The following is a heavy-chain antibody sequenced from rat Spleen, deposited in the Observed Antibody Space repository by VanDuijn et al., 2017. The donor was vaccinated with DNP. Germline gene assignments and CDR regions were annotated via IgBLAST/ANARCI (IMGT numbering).Heavy chain of an antibody. J-gene: IGHJ2*01. D-gene: IGHD1-11*01. Sequence: EVQLVESGGGLVQPGRSLKLSCAASGFTFSNYDMAWVRQAPTKGLEWVASISPSGGSTSYRDSVKGRFTISRDNAKSILYLQMDSLRSEDTATFYCTTDFERGYWGQGVMVTVSS. V-gene: IGHV5-19*01. CDR1: GFTFSNYD. CDR2: ISPSGGST. CDR3: TTDFERGY.